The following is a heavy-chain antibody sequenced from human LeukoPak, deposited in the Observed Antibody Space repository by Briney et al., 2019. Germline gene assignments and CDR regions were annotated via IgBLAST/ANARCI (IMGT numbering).Heavy chain of an antibody. J-gene: IGHJ4*02. Sequence: ASVKVSCKASGYTFTGCYMHWVRQAPGQGLEWMGWINPNSGGTNYAQKFQGRVTMTRDTSISTAYMELSRLRSDDTAVYYCASINILTAYFDYWGQGTLVTVSS. D-gene: IGHD3-9*01. V-gene: IGHV1-2*02. CDR1: GYTFTGCY. CDR3: ASINILTAYFDY. CDR2: INPNSGGT.